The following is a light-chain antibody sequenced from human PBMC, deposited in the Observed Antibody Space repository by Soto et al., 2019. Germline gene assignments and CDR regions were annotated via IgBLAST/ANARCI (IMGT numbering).Light chain of an antibody. J-gene: IGKJ1*01. CDR1: QSVSRN. Sequence: IVLIQSPATLSLSPGERATPSCRASQSVSRNLAWYQQKPGQAPRLLIYGASTRATGIPARFSGSGSGTEFTLTISSLQSEDFAVYYCQQYNNWPPVTFGQGTKVDIK. CDR3: QQYNNWPPVT. CDR2: GAS. V-gene: IGKV3-15*01.